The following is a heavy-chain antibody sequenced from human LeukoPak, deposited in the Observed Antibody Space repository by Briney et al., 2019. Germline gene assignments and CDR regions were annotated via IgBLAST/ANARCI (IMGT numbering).Heavy chain of an antibody. CDR3: ARDRSGPGGMDV. D-gene: IGHD3-16*02. Sequence: PGGSLRLSCAASGFTFSSYAMHWVRQAPGKGLEWVAVISYDGSNKYYADSVKGRFTISRDNSKNTLYLQMNSLRAEDTAVYYCARDRSGPGGMDVWGQGTMVTVSS. J-gene: IGHJ6*02. V-gene: IGHV3-30-3*01. CDR1: GFTFSSYA. CDR2: ISYDGSNK.